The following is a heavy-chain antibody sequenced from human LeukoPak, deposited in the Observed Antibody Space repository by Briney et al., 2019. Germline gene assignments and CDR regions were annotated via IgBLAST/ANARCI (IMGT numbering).Heavy chain of an antibody. J-gene: IGHJ3*02. D-gene: IGHD6-25*01. CDR3: ARAAPSDAFDI. Sequence: SETLSLTCAVYGGSFSGYYWSWIRQPSGKGLEWIGEINHSGSTNYNPSLKSRVTISVDTSKNQFSLKLSSVTAADTAVYYCARAAPSDAFDIWGQGTMVTVSS. V-gene: IGHV4-34*01. CDR1: GGSFSGYY. CDR2: INHSGST.